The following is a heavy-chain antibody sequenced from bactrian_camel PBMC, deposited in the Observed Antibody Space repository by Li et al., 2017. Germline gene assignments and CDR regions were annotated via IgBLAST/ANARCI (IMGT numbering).Heavy chain of an antibody. Sequence: DVQLVESGGGSVQAGGSLRLACVVSGYTAKTCSWNWYRQSPGKDRELVSSLFANGGTYYHDSVKGRFTFAQDNTENAVSLQMNNLKPEDTATYYCAKALGGGSYYTGEYGYWGQGTQVTVS. V-gene: IGHV3S10*01. CDR3: AKALGGGSYYTGEYGY. J-gene: IGHJ4*01. CDR2: LFANGGT. D-gene: IGHD2*01. CDR1: GYTAKTCS.